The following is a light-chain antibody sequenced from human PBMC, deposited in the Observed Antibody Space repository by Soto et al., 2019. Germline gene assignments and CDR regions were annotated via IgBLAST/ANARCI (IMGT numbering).Light chain of an antibody. CDR2: EVS. CDR3: SSYTSSSTLEV. V-gene: IGLV2-14*01. J-gene: IGLJ1*01. CDR1: SSDVGGYNY. Sequence: QSALTQPASVSGSPGQSITISCTGNSSDVGGYNYVSWYQQHPGKAPKLMIYEVSNRPSGVSNRFSGSKSGNTASLTISGLQAEDEADYYCSSYTSSSTLEVFGTGTQLTVL.